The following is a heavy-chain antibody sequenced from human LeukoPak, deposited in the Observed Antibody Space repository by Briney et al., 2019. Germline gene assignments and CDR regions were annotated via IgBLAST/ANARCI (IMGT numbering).Heavy chain of an antibody. Sequence: GGSLRLSCAASGFTSSTNWMTWVRQAPGKGLEWVANIKQEGSEKYYVDSVKGRFSISRDNVNNSMYLQMNSLRAEDTAVYYCARVPAGDSPYRPVDYWGQGTLVTVSS. D-gene: IGHD4-17*01. V-gene: IGHV3-7*01. J-gene: IGHJ4*02. CDR1: GFTSSTNW. CDR3: ARVPAGDSPYRPVDY. CDR2: IKQEGSEK.